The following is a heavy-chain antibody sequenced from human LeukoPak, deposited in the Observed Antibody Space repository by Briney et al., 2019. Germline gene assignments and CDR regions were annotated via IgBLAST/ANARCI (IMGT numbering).Heavy chain of an antibody. Sequence: PSETLSLTCTVSGASISSHYWSWIRQPPGKGLEWIGSIYYSGSTYYNPSLKSRVTISVDTSKNQFSLKLSSVTAADTAVYYCARTRISMYYYDSSGEGFFDYWGQGTLVTVSS. V-gene: IGHV4-59*05. CDR2: IYYSGST. CDR3: ARTRISMYYYDSSGEGFFDY. D-gene: IGHD3-22*01. CDR1: GASISSHY. J-gene: IGHJ4*02.